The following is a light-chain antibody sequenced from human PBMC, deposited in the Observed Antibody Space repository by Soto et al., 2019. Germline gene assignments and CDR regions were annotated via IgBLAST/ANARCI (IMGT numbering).Light chain of an antibody. V-gene: IGLV1-40*01. J-gene: IGLJ2*01. CDR3: LSFDNRLSAVV. CDR1: SSNIGENYD. CDR2: GNT. Sequence: QSVLAQPPSVAGAPGQRVTISCTGSSSNIGENYDVHWYHQLPGTAPKLLIFGNTNRPSGVPDRFSGSKSGTSASLAITGLQDEAEADYDWLSFDNRLSAVVVCGGSKLTVL.